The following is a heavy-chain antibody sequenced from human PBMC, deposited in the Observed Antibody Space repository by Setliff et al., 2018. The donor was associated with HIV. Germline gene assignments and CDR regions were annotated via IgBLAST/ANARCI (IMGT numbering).Heavy chain of an antibody. CDR3: ARGDYYYYGMDV. Sequence: PSETLSLTCTVSGGSVSSGSYYWSWVRQPPGKGLEWIGRIYTSGSTNYNPSLKSRVTISVDTSKNQFSLKLSSVTAADTAVYYCARGDYYYYGMDVWGQGTTVTVSS. CDR1: GGSVSSGSYY. V-gene: IGHV4-61*02. CDR2: IYTSGST. J-gene: IGHJ6*02.